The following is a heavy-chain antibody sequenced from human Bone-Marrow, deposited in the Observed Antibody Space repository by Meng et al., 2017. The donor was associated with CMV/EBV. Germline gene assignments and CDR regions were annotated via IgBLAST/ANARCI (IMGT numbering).Heavy chain of an antibody. CDR3: ATSTVDYYYYGMDV. Sequence: GESLKISGAASGFTFSSYSMNWVRQAPGKGLEWVSSISSSSSYIYYADSVKGRFTISRYNAKNSLYLQMNSLRAEDTAVYYCATSTVDYYYYGMDVWGQGTTVTVSS. J-gene: IGHJ6*02. CDR2: ISSSSSYI. CDR1: GFTFSSYS. V-gene: IGHV3-21*01. D-gene: IGHD4-11*01.